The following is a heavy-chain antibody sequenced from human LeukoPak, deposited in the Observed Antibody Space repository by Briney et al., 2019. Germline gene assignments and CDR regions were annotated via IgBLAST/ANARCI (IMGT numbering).Heavy chain of an antibody. D-gene: IGHD4-11*01. CDR1: GFTFSSYA. CDR3: ARDADSDYFY. CDR2: ISGSGDST. J-gene: IGHJ4*02. V-gene: IGHV3-23*01. Sequence: PGGSLRLSCAASGFTFSSYAMSWVRQAPGKGLEWVSAISGSGDSTYYGDSVKGRFTISRDNAKNSLSLQMNSLRAEDTAVYYCARDADSDYFYWGQGTLVTVSS.